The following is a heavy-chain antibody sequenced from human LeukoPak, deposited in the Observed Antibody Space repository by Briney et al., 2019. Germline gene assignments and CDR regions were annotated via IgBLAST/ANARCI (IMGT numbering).Heavy chain of an antibody. J-gene: IGHJ5*02. V-gene: IGHV3-30*02. CDR2: IRYDGSNK. D-gene: IGHD6-19*01. Sequence: AGGSLRLSCAASGFTFSSYGMHWVRQAPGKGLEWVAFIRYDGSNKYYADSVKGRFTISRDNSKNTLYLQMNSLRAEDTAVYYCAKDYLAVAGTWGQGTLVTVSS. CDR1: GFTFSSYG. CDR3: AKDYLAVAGT.